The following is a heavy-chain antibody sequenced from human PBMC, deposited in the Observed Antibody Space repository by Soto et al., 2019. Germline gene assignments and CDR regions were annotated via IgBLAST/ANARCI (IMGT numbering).Heavy chain of an antibody. J-gene: IGHJ4*02. CDR1: GFTFSSYG. Sequence: GSLRLSCAASGFTFSSYGMHWVRQAPGKGLEWVAVISYDGSNKYYADSVKGRFTISRDNSKNTLFLQINSLSVEYMVVYYCATLGYDSSGYFDYWGQGTLVTVSS. V-gene: IGHV3-30*03. CDR3: ATLGYDSSGYFDY. D-gene: IGHD3-22*01. CDR2: ISYDGSNK.